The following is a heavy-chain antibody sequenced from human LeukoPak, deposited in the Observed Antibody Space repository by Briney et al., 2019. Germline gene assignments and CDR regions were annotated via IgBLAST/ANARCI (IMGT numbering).Heavy chain of an antibody. V-gene: IGHV1-2*02. D-gene: IGHD3-10*01. Sequence: ASVKVSCKASGYTFTGYYMHWVRQAPGQGLEWMGWINPNSGGTNYAQKFQGRVTITSDTSISTAYMELSRLRSDDTAVYYCARMGGLYYGSGGPDYWGQGTLVSVSS. CDR2: INPNSGGT. CDR3: ARMGGLYYGSGGPDY. J-gene: IGHJ4*02. CDR1: GYTFTGYY.